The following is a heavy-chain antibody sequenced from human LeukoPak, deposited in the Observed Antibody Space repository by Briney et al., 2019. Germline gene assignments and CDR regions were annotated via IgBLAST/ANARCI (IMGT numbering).Heavy chain of an antibody. CDR1: GYNFNSYG. D-gene: IGHD4-17*01. CDR3: ARVLTVTTWWDAFDI. J-gene: IGHJ3*02. Sequence: ASVKVSCKASGYNFNSYGISWVRQAPGQGLEWMGWISDYNGNTKYAQKVQGRVTMTTDTSTSTAFIDLRSLRSDDTAVYYCARVLTVTTWWDAFDIWGPGTMDTVSS. V-gene: IGHV1-18*01. CDR2: ISDYNGNT.